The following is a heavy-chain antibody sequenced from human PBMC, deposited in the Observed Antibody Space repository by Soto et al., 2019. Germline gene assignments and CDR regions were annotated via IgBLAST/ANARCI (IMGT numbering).Heavy chain of an antibody. Sequence: SETLSLTCTVSGGSISSGGYYWSWIRQHPGKGLEWIGYIYYSGSTYYNPSLKSRVTISVDTSKNQFSLKLSSVTAADTAVYYCARGEYSSSSFSYYYYMDVWGKGTTVTVSS. V-gene: IGHV4-31*03. J-gene: IGHJ6*03. D-gene: IGHD6-6*01. CDR1: GGSISSGGYY. CDR3: ARGEYSSSSFSYYYYMDV. CDR2: IYYSGST.